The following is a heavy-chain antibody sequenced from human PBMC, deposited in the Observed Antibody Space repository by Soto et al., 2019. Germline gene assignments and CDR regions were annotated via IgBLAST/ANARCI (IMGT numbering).Heavy chain of an antibody. D-gene: IGHD3-22*01. CDR3: ARGRAIVVVTLDY. Sequence: ASVKVSCKASGYTFTSYDINWVRQATGQGLEWMGWMNPNSGNTGYAQKFQGRVTMTRNTSISTANMKLSSLRSEDTAVYYCARGRAIVVVTLDYWGQGTLVTVSS. J-gene: IGHJ4*02. V-gene: IGHV1-8*01. CDR2: MNPNSGNT. CDR1: GYTFTSYD.